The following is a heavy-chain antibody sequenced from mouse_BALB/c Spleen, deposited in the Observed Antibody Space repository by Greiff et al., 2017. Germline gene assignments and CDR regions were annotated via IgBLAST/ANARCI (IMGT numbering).Heavy chain of an antibody. Sequence: VQVVESGAELARPGASVKLSCKASGYTFTSYWMQWVKQRPGQGLEWIGAIYPGDGDTRYTQKFKGKATLTADKSSSTAYMQLSSLASEDSAVYYCARGPFAYWGQGTLVTVSA. V-gene: IGHV1-87*01. CDR3: ARGPFAY. J-gene: IGHJ3*01. D-gene: IGHD3-3*01. CDR2: IYPGDGDT. CDR1: GYTFTSYW.